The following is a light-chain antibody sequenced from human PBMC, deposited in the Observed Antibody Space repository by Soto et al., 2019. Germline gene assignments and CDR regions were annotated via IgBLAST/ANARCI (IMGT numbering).Light chain of an antibody. CDR2: EIS. V-gene: IGKV2-24*01. Sequence: IVMTQTPLASPVTLGQPASISCRSSQSLVHNNGNTYLSWLHQRPGQPPRLLIYEISNRFSGVPDRFSGSGAAADFTLRISRVAAEDVGVYYCVQATQFPYTFGQGTKLEIK. CDR3: VQATQFPYT. J-gene: IGKJ2*01. CDR1: QSLVHNNGNTY.